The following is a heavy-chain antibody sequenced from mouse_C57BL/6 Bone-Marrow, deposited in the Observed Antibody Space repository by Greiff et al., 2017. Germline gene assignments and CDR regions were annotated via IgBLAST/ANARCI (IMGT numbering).Heavy chain of an antibody. Sequence: EVKLMESGGGLVQPGESLKLSCESNEYEFPSPDMSWVRKTPEKRLELVAAINSDGGSTYYPATMERRFIISRDHTKKTLYLQMSSRRAEDTALYYCARLFDYWGQGTTLTVSS. V-gene: IGHV5-2*01. CDR1: EYEFPSPD. CDR2: INSDGGST. J-gene: IGHJ2*01. CDR3: ARLFDY.